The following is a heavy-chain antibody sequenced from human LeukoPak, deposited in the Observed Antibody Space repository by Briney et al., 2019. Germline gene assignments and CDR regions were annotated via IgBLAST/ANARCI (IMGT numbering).Heavy chain of an antibody. J-gene: IGHJ4*02. CDR3: ARGPYYYDSSGYYYSYFDY. CDR1: GGSISSYY. D-gene: IGHD3-22*01. Sequence: PSETLSLTCTVSGGSISSYYWSWIRQPPGKGLEWIGYIYYTGSTNYNPSLKSRVTISADTSKNQFSLKLGSVTAADTAVYYCARGPYYYDSSGYYYSYFDYWGQRTLVTVSS. CDR2: IYYTGST. V-gene: IGHV4-59*01.